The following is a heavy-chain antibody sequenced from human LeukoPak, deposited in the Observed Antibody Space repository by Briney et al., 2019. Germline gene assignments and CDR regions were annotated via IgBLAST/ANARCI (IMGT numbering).Heavy chain of an antibody. CDR2: ISSNGGST. D-gene: IGHD3-22*01. Sequence: GGSLRLSCSASGFTFSNNSMHWVRQAPGKGLEYVSGISSNGGSTHYADTVKGRFTISRDSSKNTLYLQMSRLRAEDTAVNYCVGTYYYDSSGYYPFDYWGQGTPVTVSS. V-gene: IGHV3-64*03. CDR1: GFTFSNNS. J-gene: IGHJ4*02. CDR3: VGTYYYDSSGYYPFDY.